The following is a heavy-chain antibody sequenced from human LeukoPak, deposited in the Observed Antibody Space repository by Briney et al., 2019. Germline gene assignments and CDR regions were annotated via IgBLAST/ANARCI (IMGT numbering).Heavy chain of an antibody. D-gene: IGHD3-10*01. J-gene: IGHJ4*02. Sequence: GGSLRLSCAASGFTVSSNYMSWVRQAPGKGLEWVSAIYSGGSTYYADSVKGRFTISRDNSKNTLYLQMNSLRAEDTAVYYCARDPHPYYYGSGSYIWGQGTLVTVSS. CDR2: IYSGGST. CDR3: ARDPHPYYYGSGSYI. V-gene: IGHV3-66*01. CDR1: GFTVSSNY.